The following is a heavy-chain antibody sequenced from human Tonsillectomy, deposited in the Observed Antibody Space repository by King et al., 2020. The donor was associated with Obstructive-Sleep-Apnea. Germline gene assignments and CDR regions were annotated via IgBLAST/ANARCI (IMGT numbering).Heavy chain of an antibody. D-gene: IGHD3-16*01. CDR3: ARALFVGVTYFDY. J-gene: IGHJ4*02. CDR2: IYYSGST. V-gene: IGHV4-39*07. CDR1: GGSISSSSYY. Sequence: QLQESGPGLVKPSETLSLTCTVSGGSISSSSYYWGWIRQPPGKGLEWIGSIYYSGSTYYNPSLKSRVPISVETPKNQFSLKVSSVTAADPAVYYCARALFVGVTYFDYWGQGTLVTVSS.